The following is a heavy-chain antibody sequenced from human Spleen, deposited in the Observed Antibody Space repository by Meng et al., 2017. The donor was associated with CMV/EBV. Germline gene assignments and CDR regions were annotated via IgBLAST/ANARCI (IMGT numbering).Heavy chain of an antibody. CDR1: TKYA. Sequence: TKYAINWGRQATGQGREGMGRINANTGDPTYAQGFTGRFVFSVDTSVSTAYLKISSLKAEDTAGYYCAREGVPQGMAVFTWGWFDPWGQGTLVTVSS. V-gene: IGHV7-4-1*02. J-gene: IGHJ5*02. CDR2: INANTGDP. D-gene: IGHD5-24*01. CDR3: AREGVPQGMAVFTWGWFDP.